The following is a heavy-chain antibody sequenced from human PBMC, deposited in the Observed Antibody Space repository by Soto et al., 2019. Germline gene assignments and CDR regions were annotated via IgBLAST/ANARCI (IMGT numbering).Heavy chain of an antibody. CDR1: GFTFSIYA. J-gene: IGHJ4*02. CDR2: ISGSGDSA. D-gene: IGHD3-10*01. Sequence: GGSLRLSCAASGFTFSIYAMSWVRQAPGKGLEWVSSISGSGDSAYYADSVKGRFTISRDNSKNTLYLQMNGLRLDDTAVYYCVTAVRTRLDNWGPGTLVTVSS. V-gene: IGHV3-23*01. CDR3: VTAVRTRLDN.